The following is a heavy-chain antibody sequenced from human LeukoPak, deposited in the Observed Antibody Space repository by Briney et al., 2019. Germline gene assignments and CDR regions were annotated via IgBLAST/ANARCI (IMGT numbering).Heavy chain of an antibody. CDR2: INHSGST. V-gene: IGHV4-34*01. Sequence: SETLSLTCAVYGGSFSGYYWSWIRQPPGKGLEWIGEINHSGSTNYNPSLKSRATISVDTSKNQFSLKLSSVTAADTAVYYCARANPRKYCSGGSCSKVYYYYYGMDVWGQGTTVTVSS. D-gene: IGHD2-15*01. CDR1: GGSFSGYY. J-gene: IGHJ6*02. CDR3: ARANPRKYCSGGSCSKVYYYYYGMDV.